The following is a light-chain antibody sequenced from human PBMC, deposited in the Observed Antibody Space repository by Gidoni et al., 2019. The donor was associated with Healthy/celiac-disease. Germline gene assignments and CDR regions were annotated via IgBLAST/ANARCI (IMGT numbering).Light chain of an antibody. CDR1: QDISNY. Sequence: DIQMTQSPSSLSASVGDRVTITCQASQDISNYLNWYQQKPGKAPKLLIYDASNLETGVPSRFSGSGSGTDFTFTISSLQPEDIATYYCQQYDNLPAATFXGXTKVXIK. J-gene: IGKJ4*01. CDR3: QQYDNLPAAT. V-gene: IGKV1-33*01. CDR2: DAS.